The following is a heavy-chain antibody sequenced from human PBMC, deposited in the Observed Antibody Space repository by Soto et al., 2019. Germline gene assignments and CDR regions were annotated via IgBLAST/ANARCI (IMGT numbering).Heavy chain of an antibody. Sequence: PSETLSLTCAVYGGSFSGDYWSWIRQPPGKGLEWIGEINHSGRTDYNPSLKSRVTISVDTSKNQFSLKLSSVTAADTAVYYCARENYAQIDYWGQGTLVTVSS. V-gene: IGHV4-34*01. CDR1: GGSFSGDY. D-gene: IGHD3-16*01. CDR3: ARENYAQIDY. CDR2: INHSGRT. J-gene: IGHJ4*02.